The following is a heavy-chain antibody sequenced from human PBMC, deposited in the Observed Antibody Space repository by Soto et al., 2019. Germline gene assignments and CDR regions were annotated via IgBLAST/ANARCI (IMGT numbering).Heavy chain of an antibody. V-gene: IGHV1-2*04. D-gene: IGHD6-6*01. CDR2: INPNSGGT. J-gene: IGHJ6*02. CDR3: ARKAGELGPSSSGVNYGMDV. Sequence: ASVKVSCKASGYTFTGYYMHWVRQAPGQGLEWMGWINPNSGGTNYAQKFQGWVTMTRDTSISTAYMELSRLRSDDTAVYYCARKAGELGPSSSGVNYGMDVWGQGTTVTVSS. CDR1: GYTFTGYY.